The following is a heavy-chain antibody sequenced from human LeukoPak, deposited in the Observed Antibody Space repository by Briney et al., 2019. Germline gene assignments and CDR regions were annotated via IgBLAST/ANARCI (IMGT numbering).Heavy chain of an antibody. CDR1: GGSISSYY. Sequence: PSETLSLTCTVSGGSISSYYWSWIRQPPGKGLEWIGYIYYSGSTNYNPSLKSRVTISVDTSKNQFSLKLSSVTAADTAVYYCASGSYYDSSGGPTNWFDPWGQGTLVTVSS. J-gene: IGHJ5*02. V-gene: IGHV4-59*08. CDR2: IYYSGST. CDR3: ASGSYYDSSGGPTNWFDP. D-gene: IGHD3-22*01.